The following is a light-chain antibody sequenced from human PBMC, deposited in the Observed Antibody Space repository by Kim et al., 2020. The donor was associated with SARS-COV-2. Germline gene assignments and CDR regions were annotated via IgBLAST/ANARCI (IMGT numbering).Light chain of an antibody. Sequence: QSALTQPASVSGSPGQSITISCTGTSSDIGGHNFVSWYQQHPGNAPKLIIYDVSDRPSGVSNRFSGSKSGNTASLAISGLQAEDETAYYCSSYTDSDTVIFGGGTQLTVL. CDR3: SSYTDSDTVI. CDR1: SSDIGGHNF. J-gene: IGLJ2*01. CDR2: DVS. V-gene: IGLV2-14*03.